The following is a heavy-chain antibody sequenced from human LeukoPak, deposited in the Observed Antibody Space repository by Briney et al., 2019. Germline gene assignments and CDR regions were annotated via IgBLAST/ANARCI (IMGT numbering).Heavy chain of an antibody. CDR3: ASHYYDSSGPIFGY. J-gene: IGHJ4*02. CDR1: GGSLSGYY. V-gene: IGHV4-34*01. D-gene: IGHD3-22*01. CDR2: INHSGST. Sequence: SETLSLTCAVYGGSLSGYYWSWIRQPPGKGLEWIGEINHSGSTNYNPSLKSRVTISVDTSKNQFSLKLSSVTAADTAVYYCASHYYDSSGPIFGYWGQGTLVTVSS.